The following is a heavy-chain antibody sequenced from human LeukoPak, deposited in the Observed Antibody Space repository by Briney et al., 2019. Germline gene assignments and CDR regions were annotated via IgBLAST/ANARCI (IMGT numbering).Heavy chain of an antibody. CDR3: ARDPVDTAMDPLYYFDY. V-gene: IGHV1-69*13. Sequence: SVKVSCKASGGTFSSYAISWVRQAPGQGLEWMGGTIPIFGTANYAQKFQGRVTITADESTSTAYMELSSLRSEDTAVYYCARDPVDTAMDPLYYFDYWGQGTLVTVSS. CDR2: TIPIFGTA. CDR1: GGTFSSYA. J-gene: IGHJ4*02. D-gene: IGHD5-18*01.